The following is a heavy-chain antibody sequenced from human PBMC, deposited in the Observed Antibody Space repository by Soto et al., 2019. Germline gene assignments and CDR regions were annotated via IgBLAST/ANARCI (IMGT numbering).Heavy chain of an antibody. J-gene: IGHJ4*02. CDR3: ATGHIQLPAPHVY. Sequence: SETLSLTCAVSGYSISSGYYWGWIRQPPGKGLEWIGSIYHSGSTYYNPSLKSRVTISVDTSKNQFSLKLSSVTAADTAVYYCATGHIQLPAPHVYWGQGTLVTVSS. CDR2: IYHSGST. CDR1: GYSISSGYY. V-gene: IGHV4-38-2*01. D-gene: IGHD5-18*01.